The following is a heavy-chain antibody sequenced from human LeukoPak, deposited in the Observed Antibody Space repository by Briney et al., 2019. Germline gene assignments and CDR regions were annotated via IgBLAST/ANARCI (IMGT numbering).Heavy chain of an antibody. J-gene: IGHJ4*02. CDR2: ISSSSSYI. D-gene: IGHD3-10*01. V-gene: IGHV3-21*01. CDR1: GFTFSSYS. CDR3: ASEYGSGSYVADY. Sequence: PGGSLRLSCAASGFTFSSYSMNWVRQAPGKGLEWVSSISSSSSYIYYADSVKGRFTISRDNAKNSLYLQMNSLRAEDTAVYYCASEYGSGSYVADYWGQGTLVTVSS.